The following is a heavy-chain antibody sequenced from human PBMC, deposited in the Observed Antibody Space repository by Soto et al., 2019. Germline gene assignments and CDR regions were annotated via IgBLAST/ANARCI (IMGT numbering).Heavy chain of an antibody. J-gene: IGHJ4*02. V-gene: IGHV1-46*01. CDR3: ARDLHGDPYY. CDR1: GYNFTNYY. CDR2: INPSGAST. D-gene: IGHD4-17*01. Sequence: GASVKVSCKASGYNFTNYYIHWVRQAPGQGLEWMGIINPSGASTNYAQKLQGRVTMTTDTSTSTAYMELRSLRSDDTAVYYCARDLHGDPYYWGQGTLVTAPQ.